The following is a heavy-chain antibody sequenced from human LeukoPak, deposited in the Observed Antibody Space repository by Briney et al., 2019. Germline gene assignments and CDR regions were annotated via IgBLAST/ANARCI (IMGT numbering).Heavy chain of an antibody. CDR3: AKDGPTVTIFGHFDY. J-gene: IGHJ4*01. D-gene: IGHD4-17*01. CDR1: GFTFSGFS. Sequence: GGSLTLSCAASGFTFSGFSMNWVRQAPGKGLEWVAVISYDGSNIYYADSVKGRFTISRDNSKNTLYLEMNSLSAEDTAVYYCAKDGPTVTIFGHFDYWGHGTLVTVSS. CDR2: ISYDGSNI. V-gene: IGHV3-30*18.